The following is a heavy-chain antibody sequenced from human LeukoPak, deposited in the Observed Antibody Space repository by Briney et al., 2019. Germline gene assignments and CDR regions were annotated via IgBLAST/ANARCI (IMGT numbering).Heavy chain of an antibody. V-gene: IGHV3-23*01. CDR1: GFTFSSYA. D-gene: IGHD3-10*01. J-gene: IGHJ4*02. Sequence: GGSLRLSCAASGFTFSSYAMSWVRQAPGKGLEWVSAISGSGGSTYYADSVKGRFTISRDNSKNTLYLQMNSLRAEDTAVYYCARDPVPMVRGVITNYFDYWGQGTLVTVSS. CDR3: ARDPVPMVRGVITNYFDY. CDR2: ISGSGGST.